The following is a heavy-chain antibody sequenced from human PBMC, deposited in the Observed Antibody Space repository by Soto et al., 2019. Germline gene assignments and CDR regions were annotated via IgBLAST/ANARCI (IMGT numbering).Heavy chain of an antibody. CDR1: GGSLSSSSYY. Sequence: SETLSLTCTVSGGSLSSSSYYWGWIRHPPGKGLEWIGNIFYSGNTYYNPSLKSRVTISVDTSKNQFSLKLSSVTAADTAVYYCASLVRGVIESSNEYFQHWGQGTLVTVSS. V-gene: IGHV4-39*07. J-gene: IGHJ1*01. D-gene: IGHD3-10*01. CDR3: ASLVRGVIESSNEYFQH. CDR2: IFYSGNT.